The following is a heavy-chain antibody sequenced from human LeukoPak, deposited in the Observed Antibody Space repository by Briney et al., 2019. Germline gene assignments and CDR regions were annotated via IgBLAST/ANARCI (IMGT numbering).Heavy chain of an antibody. J-gene: IGHJ4*02. CDR3: ARGDSSGWYI. Sequence: GASVKVSCKAFGYTFTSYAMHWVRQAPGQRLEWVGWINTGNGNTKYSQEFQGRVTITRDTSASTAYMEVSSLRSEDMAVYYCARGDSSGWYIWGQGTLVTVSS. V-gene: IGHV1-3*03. CDR1: GYTFTSYA. CDR2: INTGNGNT. D-gene: IGHD6-19*01.